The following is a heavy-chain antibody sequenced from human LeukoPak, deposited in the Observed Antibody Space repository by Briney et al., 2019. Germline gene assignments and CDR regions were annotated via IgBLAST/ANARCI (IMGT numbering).Heavy chain of an antibody. CDR1: GGSISSYY. J-gene: IGHJ4*02. Sequence: PSETLSLTCTVSGGSISSYYWSWIRQPPGKGLEWIGYIYYSGSTNYNPSLKSRVTISVDTSKNQFSLKLSSVTAADTAVYYCARGLYDSSGPFDYWGQGTLVTVSS. V-gene: IGHV4-59*01. CDR3: ARGLYDSSGPFDY. D-gene: IGHD3-22*01. CDR2: IYYSGST.